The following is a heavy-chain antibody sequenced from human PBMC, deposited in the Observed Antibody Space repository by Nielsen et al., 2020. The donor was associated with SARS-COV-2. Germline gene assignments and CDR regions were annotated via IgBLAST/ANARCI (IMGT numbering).Heavy chain of an antibody. D-gene: IGHD3-10*01. J-gene: IGHJ6*02. CDR3: AREDMFRGVMGSYGLDV. V-gene: IGHV4-59*01. CDR1: GGSISSYY. CDR2: IYYSGST. Sequence: SETLSLTCTVSGGSISSYYWSWIRQPPGKGLEWIGYIYYSGSTNYNPSLKSRVTISVDTSKNQFSLKLSSVTAADTAVYYCAREDMFRGVMGSYGLDVWGQGTTVTVS.